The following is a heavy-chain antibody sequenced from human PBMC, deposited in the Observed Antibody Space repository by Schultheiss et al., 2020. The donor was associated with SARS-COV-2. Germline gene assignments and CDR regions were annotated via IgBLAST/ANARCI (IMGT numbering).Heavy chain of an antibody. CDR1: GFTFSSYG. V-gene: IGHV3-30*18. CDR2: ISYDGSNK. D-gene: IGHD3-10*01. Sequence: GGSLRLSCAASGFTFSSYGMHWVRQAPGKGLEWVAVISYDGSNKYYADSVKGRFTISRDNSKNTLYLQMNSLRAEDTAVYYCAKAFGPYYYYYMDVWGKGTTVTVSS. J-gene: IGHJ6*03. CDR3: AKAFGPYYYYYMDV.